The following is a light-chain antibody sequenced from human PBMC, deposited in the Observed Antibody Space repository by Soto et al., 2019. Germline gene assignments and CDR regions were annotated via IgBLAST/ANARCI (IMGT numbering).Light chain of an antibody. J-gene: IGKJ2*01. CDR1: QSLLHSNGYNY. V-gene: IGKV2-28*01. CDR3: MQALQTPYT. Sequence: DIVMTQSPLSLPVTPGEPASISCRSSQSLLHSNGYNYLDWYLQKPGQSPQLLIYLGSYRASGVPDRSSGSGSGTDFALKISRVEAEDVGVYYCMQALQTPYTFGRGTKLEIK. CDR2: LGS.